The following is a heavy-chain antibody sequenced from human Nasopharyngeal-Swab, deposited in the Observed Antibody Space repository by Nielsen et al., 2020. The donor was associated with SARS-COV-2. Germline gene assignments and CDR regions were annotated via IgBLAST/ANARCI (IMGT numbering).Heavy chain of an antibody. J-gene: IGHJ6*03. CDR3: ARGVSGIVPAPVLGLGPWYSCYYMDV. V-gene: IGHV4-34*01. D-gene: IGHD2-21*01. CDR1: GGSISDYS. CDR2: INHTGST. Sequence: SETLSLTCAVFGGSISDYSWNWIRQPPGKGLEWIGEINHTGSTNYNPSLRSRVSASVDTSKRQFSLMLTSVTAADTAVYYCARGVSGIVPAPVLGLGPWYSCYYMDVWGRGTTVTVSS.